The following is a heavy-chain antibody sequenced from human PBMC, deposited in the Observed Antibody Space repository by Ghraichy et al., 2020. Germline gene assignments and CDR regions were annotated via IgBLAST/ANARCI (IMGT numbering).Heavy chain of an antibody. Sequence: GESLNISCAASGFTFSSYSMNWVRQAPGKGLEWVSSISSSSSYIYYADSVKGRFTISRDNAKNSLYLQMNSLRAEDTAVYYCARAGFTVTPDYWGQGTLVTVSS. CDR3: ARAGFTVTPDY. CDR2: ISSSSSYI. D-gene: IGHD4-17*01. CDR1: GFTFSSYS. J-gene: IGHJ4*02. V-gene: IGHV3-21*01.